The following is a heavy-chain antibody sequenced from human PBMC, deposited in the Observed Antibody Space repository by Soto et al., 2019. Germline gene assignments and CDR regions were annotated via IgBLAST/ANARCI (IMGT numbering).Heavy chain of an antibody. J-gene: IGHJ6*01. D-gene: IGHD1-26*01. CDR1: GFTFSSYA. Sequence: EVQLVESGGGLVQPGGSLRLSCAASGFTFSSYAMHWVRQAPGKGLEYVSAISSNGGSTYYANSVKGRFTISRDNSKNTLYLQMGSLRAEDMAVYYCARFGYSGRVYYYYGMDVW. V-gene: IGHV3-64*01. CDR2: ISSNGGST. CDR3: ARFGYSGRVYYYYGMDV.